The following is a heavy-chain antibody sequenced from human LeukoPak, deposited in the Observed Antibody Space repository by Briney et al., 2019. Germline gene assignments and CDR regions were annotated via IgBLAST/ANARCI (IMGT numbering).Heavy chain of an antibody. CDR2: IYYSGST. CDR3: ARIVCSSTSCLYYFDY. J-gene: IGHJ4*02. Sequence: SETLSLTCTVSGGSISTYYWSWIRQPPGKGLEWIGYIYYSGSTNYNPSLKSRVTLSVDTSKNQFSLKLSSVTAADTAVYYCARIVCSSTSCLYYFDYWGQGTLVTVSS. D-gene: IGHD2-2*01. CDR1: GGSISTYY. V-gene: IGHV4-59*12.